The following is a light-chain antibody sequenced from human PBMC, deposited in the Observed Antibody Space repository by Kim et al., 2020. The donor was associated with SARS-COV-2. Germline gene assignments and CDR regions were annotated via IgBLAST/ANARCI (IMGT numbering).Light chain of an antibody. CDR3: QQYGSPPPT. CDR2: GAF. J-gene: IGKJ1*01. V-gene: IGKV3-20*01. CDR1: QTVTSSY. Sequence: EIVLTQSPGTLSLSPGERATLSCRASQTVTSSYLAWYQRKPGQTPRLLIYGAFRRPTGIPDRFSGSGSGADFTLTISRLETEDSAVYYCQQYGSPPPTFGQGTKVDIK.